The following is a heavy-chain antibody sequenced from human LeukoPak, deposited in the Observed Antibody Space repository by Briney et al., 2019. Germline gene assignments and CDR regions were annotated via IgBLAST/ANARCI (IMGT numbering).Heavy chain of an antibody. D-gene: IGHD2-21*02. CDR2: IRYDGSNK. V-gene: IGHV3-30*02. CDR3: AKDALGLVTASPMDY. CDR1: GFTFSSYG. J-gene: IGHJ4*02. Sequence: GGSLRLSCAASGFTFSSYGMHWVRQAPGKGLEWVAFIRYDGSNKYYADSVKGRFTISRDNSKNTLYLQMNSLRAEDTAVYYCAKDALGLVTASPMDYWGQGTLVTVSS.